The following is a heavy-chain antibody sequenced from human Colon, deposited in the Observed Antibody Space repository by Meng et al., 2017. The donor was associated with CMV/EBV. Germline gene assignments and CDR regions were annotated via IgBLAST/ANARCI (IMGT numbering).Heavy chain of an antibody. D-gene: IGHD3-22*01. CDR1: GYTFINYA. CDR2: ISTYRGNT. Sequence: ASVKVSCKASGYTFINYAISWVRQAPGQGLEWMGWISTYRGNTNYAQNFQGRVTMTTDTSTSTAYMELRSLRSDDTAVYYCAREDTMRYFDYWGQGTLVTVSS. J-gene: IGHJ4*02. V-gene: IGHV1-18*01. CDR3: AREDTMRYFDY.